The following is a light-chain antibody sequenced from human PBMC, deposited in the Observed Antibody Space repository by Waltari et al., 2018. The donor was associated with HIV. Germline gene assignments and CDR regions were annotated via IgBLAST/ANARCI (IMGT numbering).Light chain of an antibody. Sequence: DIVMTQSPATLSVSPGERATLSCRASQSISNNLAWYQQKTGQAPRLLMYDASTRATGVPARFSGSGSGTEFTLTISSLQSEDFAVYYCQQYINWPPYTFGQGTKLEIK. CDR3: QQYINWPPYT. J-gene: IGKJ2*01. V-gene: IGKV3-15*01. CDR2: DAS. CDR1: QSISNN.